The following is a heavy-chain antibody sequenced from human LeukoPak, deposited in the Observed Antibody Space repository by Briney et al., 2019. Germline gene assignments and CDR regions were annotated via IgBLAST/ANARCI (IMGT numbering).Heavy chain of an antibody. Sequence: GGSLRLSCAASGFTFSSYSMNWVRQAPGKGLEWVSSISSTGAYMYYADSVKGRFTISRDNAKNSLFLQMNSLRAEDTAVYYCAREYGSDWYSDYWGQGTLVTVPS. CDR1: GFTFSSYS. V-gene: IGHV3-21*01. D-gene: IGHD6-19*01. J-gene: IGHJ4*02. CDR2: ISSTGAYM. CDR3: AREYGSDWYSDY.